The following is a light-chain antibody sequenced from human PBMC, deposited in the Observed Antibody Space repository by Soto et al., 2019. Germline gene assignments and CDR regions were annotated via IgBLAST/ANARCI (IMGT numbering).Light chain of an antibody. J-gene: IGKJ3*01. V-gene: IGKV3-15*01. CDR2: GAS. CDR1: QSISSN. Sequence: EIVMTQSPATLSVSPGERATLSCRASQSISSNLAWYQQKPGQAPRLLIYGASTRATGIPATFSGSGSGTEFSLTISSLQSEDFAVYYSQQYNNWPFTFGPGTKVDIK. CDR3: QQYNNWPFT.